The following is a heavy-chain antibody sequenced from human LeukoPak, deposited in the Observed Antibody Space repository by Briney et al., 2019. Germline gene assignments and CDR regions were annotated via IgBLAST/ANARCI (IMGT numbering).Heavy chain of an antibody. Sequence: GGSLRLSCAASGFTFSDYYMSWIRQAPGKGLEWVSYISSTSSYTKYADSVKGRFTISRDNAKNSLYLQMNSLRADDTAVYYCARGSYQLLFWGQGTLVTVSS. CDR1: GFTFSDYY. J-gene: IGHJ4*02. V-gene: IGHV3-11*06. D-gene: IGHD2-2*01. CDR3: ARGSYQLLF. CDR2: ISSTSSYT.